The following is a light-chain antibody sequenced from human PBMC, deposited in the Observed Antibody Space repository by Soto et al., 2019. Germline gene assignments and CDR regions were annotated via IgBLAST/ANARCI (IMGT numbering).Light chain of an antibody. CDR1: SSNIGSNY. CDR3: SSFTTTSTLV. Sequence: QSVLTQPPSASGTPGQRVNISCSGSSSNIGSNYVYWYRQFPGTAPKLLIQRNNQRPSGVPARFSGSKSGTSASLAISGLRSEDEADYYCSSFTTTSTLVFGGGAQLFVL. V-gene: IGLV1-47*01. CDR2: RNN. J-gene: IGLJ2*01.